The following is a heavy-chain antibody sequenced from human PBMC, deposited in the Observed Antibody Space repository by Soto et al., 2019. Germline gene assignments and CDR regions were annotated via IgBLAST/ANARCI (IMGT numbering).Heavy chain of an antibody. CDR3: ARDKFMVTPNRAYYYYGIDV. D-gene: IGHD2-21*02. Sequence: PSETLSLTCAVSGYSISSGYYWGWIRQPPGKGLEWIGSIYHSGSTYYNPSLKSRVTISVDTSKNQFSLKLSSVTAADTAVYYCARDKFMVTPNRAYYYYGIDVWGQGTTVTVSS. J-gene: IGHJ6*02. CDR2: IYHSGST. V-gene: IGHV4-38-2*02. CDR1: GYSISSGYY.